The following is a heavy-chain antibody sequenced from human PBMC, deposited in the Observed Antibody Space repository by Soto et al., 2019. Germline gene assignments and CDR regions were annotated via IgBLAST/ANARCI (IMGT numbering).Heavy chain of an antibody. J-gene: IGHJ4*02. V-gene: IGHV3-74*03. CDR1: GLTLSGYW. CDR3: ASLSAPVDF. CDR2: ISNDETN. D-gene: IGHD6-25*01. Sequence: GGSLRLSCAASGLTLSGYWMHWVRQAPGKGLMWVSKISNDETNVITAYADSVKGRFTISRDDAKNTLYLQMNSVRPEDTALYYCASLSAPVDFWGQGAQVTVSS.